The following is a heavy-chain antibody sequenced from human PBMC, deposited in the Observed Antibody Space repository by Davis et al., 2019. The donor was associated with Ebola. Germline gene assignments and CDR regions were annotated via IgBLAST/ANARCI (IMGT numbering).Heavy chain of an antibody. V-gene: IGHV3-23*01. CDR3: AILGVRHSED. Sequence: GESLKISCVASGFSFSTSSMSWVRQAPGKGLEWVSSFHIPDGETYYADSVKGRFTVSRDISKNTLYMQMNSLRVEDTAVYYCAILGVRHSEDWGQGTQVTVSS. J-gene: IGHJ4*02. D-gene: IGHD3-10*01. CDR1: GFSFSTSS. CDR2: FHIPDGET.